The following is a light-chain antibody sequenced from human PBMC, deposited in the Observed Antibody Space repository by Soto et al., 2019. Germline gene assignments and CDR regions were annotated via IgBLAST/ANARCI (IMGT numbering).Light chain of an antibody. J-gene: IGKJ1*01. Sequence: DIVMTQSPLSLSVTPGEPASISCRSSQSPLYSNGYNYLDWYLQKPGQSPQLLIYLGSNRASGVPDRFSGSGSGTDFTLKISRVEAEDVGIYYCMKALEIPQTFGQGTKVDIK. CDR3: MKALEIPQT. CDR1: QSPLYSNGYNY. CDR2: LGS. V-gene: IGKV2-28*01.